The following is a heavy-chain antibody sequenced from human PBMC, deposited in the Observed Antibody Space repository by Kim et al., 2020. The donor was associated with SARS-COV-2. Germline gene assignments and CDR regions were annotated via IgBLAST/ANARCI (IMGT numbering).Heavy chain of an antibody. J-gene: IGHJ3*02. D-gene: IGHD3-16*01. V-gene: IGHV3-30*18. CDR2: ISYDGSNK. CDR1: GFTFSSYG. CDR3: AKDWALHDAFDI. Sequence: GGSLRLSCAASGFTFSSYGMHWVRQAPGKGLEWVAVISYDGSNKYYADSVKGRFTISRDNSKNTLYLQMNSLRAEDTAVYYCAKDWALHDAFDIWGQGTMVTVSS.